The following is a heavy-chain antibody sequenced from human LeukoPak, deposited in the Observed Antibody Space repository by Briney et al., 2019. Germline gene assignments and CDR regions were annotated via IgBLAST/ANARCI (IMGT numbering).Heavy chain of an antibody. Sequence: SGPTLVNPTQTLTLTCTFSGFSLSTRGVGVGWIRQPPGKALEWLALIYWNDDKRYSPSLKSRLTITKDTSKNQVVLTMTNMDTVDTATYYCAHHTTVSRGFGYWGQGTLVTVSS. CDR1: GFSLSTRGVG. CDR3: AHHTTVSRGFGY. V-gene: IGHV2-5*01. J-gene: IGHJ4*02. D-gene: IGHD4-17*01. CDR2: IYWNDDK.